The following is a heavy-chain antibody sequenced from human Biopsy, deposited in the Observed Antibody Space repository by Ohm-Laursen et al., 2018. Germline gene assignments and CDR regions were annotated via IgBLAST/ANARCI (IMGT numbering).Heavy chain of an antibody. CDR3: ARPRGTATAIADGLDY. J-gene: IGHJ4*02. V-gene: IGHV1-46*02. CDR1: GYAFHTYY. CDR2: INPSGRYT. D-gene: IGHD2-21*02. Sequence: VSSVKVSCKASGYAFHTYYMHWVRQAPGQGLEWLGYINPSGRYTRNAQSFQGRVTMTSDTSTSTVYMELSGLTSDDPAVYYCARPRGTATAIADGLDYWGQGTLVTVSS.